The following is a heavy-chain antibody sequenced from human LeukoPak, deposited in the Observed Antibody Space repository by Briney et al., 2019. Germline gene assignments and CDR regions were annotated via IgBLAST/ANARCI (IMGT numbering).Heavy chain of an antibody. CDR2: INAGNGNT. Sequence: GASVKVSCKASGYTFTSYAMHWVRQAPGQRLEWMGWINAGNGNTKYSQKFQGRVTITRDTSASTAYMELSSLRSEDTAVYYCARGWFGETPYYYYGMDVWGQGTTVTVS. D-gene: IGHD3-10*01. CDR3: ARGWFGETPYYYYGMDV. V-gene: IGHV1-3*01. J-gene: IGHJ6*02. CDR1: GYTFTSYA.